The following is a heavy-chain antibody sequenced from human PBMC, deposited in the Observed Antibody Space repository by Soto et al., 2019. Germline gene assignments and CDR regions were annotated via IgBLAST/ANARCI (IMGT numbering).Heavy chain of an antibody. Sequence: SETLSLTCTVSGGSISSYYWSWIRQPPGKGLEWIGYIYYSGSTNCNPSLKSRVTISVDTSKNQFSLKLSSVTAADTAVYYCARSRTGGPNGYCSGGSCYPPGYYYYMDVWGKGTTVTVSS. V-gene: IGHV4-59*08. CDR3: ARSRTGGPNGYCSGGSCYPPGYYYYMDV. CDR1: GGSISSYY. D-gene: IGHD2-15*01. CDR2: IYYSGST. J-gene: IGHJ6*03.